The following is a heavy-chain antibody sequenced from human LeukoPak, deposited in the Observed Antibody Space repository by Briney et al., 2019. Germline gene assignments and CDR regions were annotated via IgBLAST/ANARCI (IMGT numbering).Heavy chain of an antibody. CDR3: ARTGSYYYDSSGLDY. Sequence: ASVKVSCKASGYTFTSYYMHWVRQAPGQGLEWMGWINPNSGGTNYAQKFQGRVTMTRDTSISTAYMELSRLRSDDTAVYYCARTGSYYYDSSGLDYWGQGTLVTVSS. D-gene: IGHD3-22*01. CDR2: INPNSGGT. CDR1: GYTFTSYY. V-gene: IGHV1-2*02. J-gene: IGHJ4*02.